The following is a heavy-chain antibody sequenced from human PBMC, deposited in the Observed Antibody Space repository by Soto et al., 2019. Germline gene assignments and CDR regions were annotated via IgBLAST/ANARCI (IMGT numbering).Heavy chain of an antibody. D-gene: IGHD3-10*01. CDR1: GGTFSSYA. CDR3: ARDRFPYGSGTYYYYGMDV. Sequence: QVQLVQSGAEVKKPGSSVKVSCKASGGTFSSYAISWVRRAPGQGLEWMGGIIPIFGTANYAQKFQGRVTITADESTSTAYMELSSLRSEDTAVYYCARDRFPYGSGTYYYYGMDVWGQGTTVTVSS. CDR2: IIPIFGTA. V-gene: IGHV1-69*01. J-gene: IGHJ6*02.